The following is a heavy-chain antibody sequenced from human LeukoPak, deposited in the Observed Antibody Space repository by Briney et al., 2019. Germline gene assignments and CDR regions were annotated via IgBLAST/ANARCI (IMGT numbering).Heavy chain of an antibody. V-gene: IGHV4-59*01. CDR2: IYYSGST. CDR1: GGSISSYY. Sequence: SEILSLTCTVSGGSISSYYWSWIRQPPGKGLEWIGYIYYSGSTNYNPSLKSRVTISVDTSKNQFSLKLSSVTAADTAVYYCARWVDYDFWSGYSDYWGQGTLVTVSS. CDR3: ARWVDYDFWSGYSDY. D-gene: IGHD3-3*01. J-gene: IGHJ4*02.